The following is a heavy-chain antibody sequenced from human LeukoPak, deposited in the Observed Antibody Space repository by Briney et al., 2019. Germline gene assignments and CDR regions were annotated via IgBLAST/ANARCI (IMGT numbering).Heavy chain of an antibody. CDR3: ASGVLKRSSGWYFAFDI. D-gene: IGHD6-19*01. Sequence: ASVKVSCKASGYTFTGYYMHWVRQAPGQGLEWMGWINPNSGGTNYAQKFQGRVTMTRDTSISTAYMELSRLRSDDTAVYYCASGVLKRSSGWYFAFDIWGQGAMVTVSS. V-gene: IGHV1-2*02. CDR1: GYTFTGYY. CDR2: INPNSGGT. J-gene: IGHJ3*02.